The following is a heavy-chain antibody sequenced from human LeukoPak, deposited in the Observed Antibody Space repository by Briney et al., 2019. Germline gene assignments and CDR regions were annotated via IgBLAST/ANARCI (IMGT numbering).Heavy chain of an antibody. CDR1: GDSVSSNSAA. CDR2: TYYRSKWYN. Sequence: SQTLSLTCAISGDSVSSNSAAWNRIRPSPSRGLEWLGRTYYRSKWYNDYAVSVKSRITINPDTSKNQFSLQLNSVTPEDTAVYYCAREEALEWLLYWFDPWGQGTLVTVSS. CDR3: AREEALEWLLYWFDP. D-gene: IGHD3-3*01. J-gene: IGHJ5*02. V-gene: IGHV6-1*01.